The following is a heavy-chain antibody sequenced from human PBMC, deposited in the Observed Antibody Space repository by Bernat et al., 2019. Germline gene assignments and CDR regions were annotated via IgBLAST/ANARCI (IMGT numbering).Heavy chain of an antibody. CDR2: ISSSSSTI. V-gene: IGHV3-48*01. CDR3: AREEAYYYYGMDV. J-gene: IGHJ6*02. CDR1: GFTFSSYS. Sequence: EVQLVESGGGLVQPGGSLRLSCAASGFTFSSYSMNWVRQAPGKGLEWVSYISSSSSTIYYPASVKGRFTISRDKAKNSLYLQMNSLRAEDTAVYYCAREEAYYYYGMDVWGQGTTVTVSS.